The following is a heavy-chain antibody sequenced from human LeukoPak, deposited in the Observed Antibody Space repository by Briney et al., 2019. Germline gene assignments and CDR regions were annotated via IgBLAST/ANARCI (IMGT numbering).Heavy chain of an antibody. CDR1: GGSISSYY. CDR2: IYYSGST. CDR3: ARDLISYSNYESNWFDP. V-gene: IGHV4-30-4*08. D-gene: IGHD4-11*01. J-gene: IGHJ5*02. Sequence: SETLSLTCTVSGGSISSYYWSWVRQPPGKGLEWIGYIYYSGSTYYNPSLKSRVTISVDTSKNQFSLKLSSVTAADTAVYYCARDLISYSNYESNWFDPWGQGTLVTVSS.